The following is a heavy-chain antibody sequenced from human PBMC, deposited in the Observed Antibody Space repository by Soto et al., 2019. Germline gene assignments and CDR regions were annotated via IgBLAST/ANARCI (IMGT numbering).Heavy chain of an antibody. CDR1: GYTFTVYY. J-gene: IGHJ4*02. CDR2: INPNSGGT. D-gene: IGHD6-19*01. Sequence: GASVKVSCKASGYTFTVYYMHCVRQAPGQGLEWMGWINPNSGGTNYAQKFQGWVTMTRDTSISTAYMELSRLRSDDTAVYYCARDRGSGWEGYFAYWGQGTLVTVSS. V-gene: IGHV1-2*04. CDR3: ARDRGSGWEGYFAY.